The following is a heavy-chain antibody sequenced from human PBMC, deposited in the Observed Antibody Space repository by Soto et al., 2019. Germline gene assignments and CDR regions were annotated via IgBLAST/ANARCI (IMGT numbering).Heavy chain of an antibody. D-gene: IGHD5-12*01. J-gene: IGHJ4*02. CDR3: ASVDEARGKKYYFDY. Sequence: SETLSLTCAVSGGSISSSNWWGWVRQPPGKGLEWIGEIYHSGSTNYNPSLKSRVTISVDKSKNQFSLKLSSVTAADTAVYYCASVDEARGKKYYFDYSGQGTLVTVSS. CDR2: IYHSGST. CDR1: GGSISSSNW. V-gene: IGHV4-4*02.